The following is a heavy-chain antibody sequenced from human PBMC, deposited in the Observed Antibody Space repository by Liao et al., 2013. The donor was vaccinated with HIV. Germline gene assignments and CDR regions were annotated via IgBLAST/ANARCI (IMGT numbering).Heavy chain of an antibody. CDR2: IFTSGST. CDR3: AREIRGYYYYMDV. J-gene: IGHJ6*03. CDR1: GGSISSGSYY. V-gene: IGHV4-61*02. D-gene: IGHD2-21*01. Sequence: QVQLQESGPGLVKPSQTLSLTCTVSGGSISSGSYYWSWIRQPAGKGLEWIGHIFTSGSTNYNPSLKSRVTISVDTSKNQFSLKLSSVTAADTAVYYCAREIRGYYYYMDVWGKGTTVTVSS.